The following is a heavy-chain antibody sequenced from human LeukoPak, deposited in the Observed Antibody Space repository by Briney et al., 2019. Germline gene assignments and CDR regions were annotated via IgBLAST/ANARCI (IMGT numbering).Heavy chain of an antibody. CDR3: ARSMAPSGSLYFQH. D-gene: IGHD6-13*01. J-gene: IGHJ1*01. V-gene: IGHV3-33*01. CDR1: GFTFSNYG. CDR2: IWFDGTNK. Sequence: SGESLRLSCAASGFTFSNYGMHWVRQAPGKGLEWVAVIWFDGTNKYYADSVRGRFTISRDNSKNTLYLQMSSLRAEDTAVYYCARSMAPSGSLYFQHWGQGTLVTVSS.